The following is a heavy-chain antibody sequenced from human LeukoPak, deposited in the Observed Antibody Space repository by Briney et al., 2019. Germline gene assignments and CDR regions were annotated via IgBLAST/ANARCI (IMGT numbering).Heavy chain of an antibody. D-gene: IGHD5-24*01. CDR3: TREKERHFDS. CDR1: GFTVNSNY. J-gene: IGHJ4*02. Sequence: PGGSLRLSCAASGFTVNSNYMTWVRQAPGKGLEWVSVLYSGGSTYYADSVKGRFTISRDNSKNTLYLQMNSLRAEDTAVYYCTREKERHFDSWGQGTLVTVSS. V-gene: IGHV3-66*02. CDR2: LYSGGST.